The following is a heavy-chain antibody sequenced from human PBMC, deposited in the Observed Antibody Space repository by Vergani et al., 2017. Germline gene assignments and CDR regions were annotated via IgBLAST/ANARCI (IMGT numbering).Heavy chain of an antibody. D-gene: IGHD4-11*01. CDR1: GGPISSGSYY. V-gene: IGHV4-61*02. Sequence: QVQLQESGPGLVKPSQTLSLTCTVSGGPISSGSYYWSWIRQPAGKGLEWFGRIYTSGSTNYNPSLKSRVTMSVDTSKNQFSLKLSSVTAADTAVYYCARDTVANYYYYYMDGWGKGTTVTVSS. J-gene: IGHJ6*03. CDR2: IYTSGST. CDR3: ARDTVANYYYYYMDG.